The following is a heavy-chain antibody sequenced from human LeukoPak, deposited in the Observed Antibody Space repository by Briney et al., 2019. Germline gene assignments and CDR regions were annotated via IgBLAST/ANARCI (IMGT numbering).Heavy chain of an antibody. D-gene: IGHD6-6*01. J-gene: IGHJ6*02. CDR3: VRESSSSYYYYGMDV. V-gene: IGHV3-53*04. CDR2: IYSGGST. Sequence: GGSLRLSCAASGFTVSSNYMSWVRQAPGQGLEWVSVIYSGGSTYYADSVKGRFTISRHNSKNTLYLQMNSLRAEDTAVYYCVRESSSSYYYYGMDVWGQGTTVTVSS. CDR1: GFTVSSNY.